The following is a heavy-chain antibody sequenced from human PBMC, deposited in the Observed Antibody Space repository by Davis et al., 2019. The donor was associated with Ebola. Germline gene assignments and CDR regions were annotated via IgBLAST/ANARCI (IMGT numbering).Heavy chain of an antibody. Sequence: MPSETLSLTCTVSGGSISSSYYWSWIRQPPGKGLEWIGEINHSGSTNYNPSLKSRVTISVDTSKNQFSLKLSSVTAADTAVYYCARGPAYSGIDYWGQGTLVTVSS. CDR3: ARGPAYSGIDY. J-gene: IGHJ4*02. V-gene: IGHV4-34*01. CDR2: INHSGST. CDR1: GGSISSSYY. D-gene: IGHD1-26*01.